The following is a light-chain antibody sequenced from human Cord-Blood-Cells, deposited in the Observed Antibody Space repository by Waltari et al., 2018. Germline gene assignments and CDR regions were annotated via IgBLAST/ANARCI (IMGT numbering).Light chain of an antibody. V-gene: IGLV2-14*01. CDR3: SSYTSSSTLGV. CDR1: SRDFGAYNY. J-gene: IGLJ3*02. Sequence: QSALTQPASVSGSPGQSISISSSGTSRDFGAYNYVSCYQPHPGKAPKLMFYDVSKRPAAVSNRFSGSKSGNTASLTISGLQAEDEADYYCSSYTSSSTLGVFGGGTKLTVL. CDR2: DVS.